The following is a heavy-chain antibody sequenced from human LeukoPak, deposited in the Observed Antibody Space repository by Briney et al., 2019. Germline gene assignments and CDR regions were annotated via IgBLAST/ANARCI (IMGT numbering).Heavy chain of an antibody. J-gene: IGHJ4*02. D-gene: IGHD2-2*01. CDR3: ARDSEYQMFDF. CDR1: GFTFDDYG. CDR2: INWNGGST. Sequence: GWSLRLSCAASGFTFDDYGMSWVRQAPGKGLEWVSGINWNGGSTGYADSVKGRFTISRDNAKNSLYLQMNSLRAEDTALYYCARDSEYQMFDFWGQGTVVTVSS. V-gene: IGHV3-20*04.